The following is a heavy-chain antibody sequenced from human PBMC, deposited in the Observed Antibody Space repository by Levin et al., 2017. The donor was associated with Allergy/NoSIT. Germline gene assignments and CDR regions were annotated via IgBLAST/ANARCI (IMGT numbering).Heavy chain of an antibody. D-gene: IGHD6-13*01. J-gene: IGHJ4*02. V-gene: IGHV3-30*18. Sequence: GGSLRLSCAASGFTFRNYAMHWVRQAPGKGLEWVAVISSDGNDKHYADSVKGRFTISRDNSESTVYLQMSSLRAEDTAVFFCAKDLKIAAADYYFDCWGQGTLVTVSS. CDR2: ISSDGNDK. CDR1: GFTFRNYA. CDR3: AKDLKIAAADYYFDC.